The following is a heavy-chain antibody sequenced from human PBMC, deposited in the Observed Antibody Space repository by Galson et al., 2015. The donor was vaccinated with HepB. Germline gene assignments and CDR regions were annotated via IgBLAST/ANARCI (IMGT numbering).Heavy chain of an antibody. J-gene: IGHJ3*02. CDR3: ARYQLLRGGAFDI. V-gene: IGHV3-23*01. D-gene: IGHD2-2*01. CDR2: ISGSGGST. Sequence: SLRLSCAASGSTFSSYAMSWVRQAPGKGLEWVSAISGSGGSTYYADSVKGRFTISRDNSKNTLYLQMNSLRAEDTAVYYCARYQLLRGGAFDIWGQGTMVTVSS. CDR1: GSTFSSYA.